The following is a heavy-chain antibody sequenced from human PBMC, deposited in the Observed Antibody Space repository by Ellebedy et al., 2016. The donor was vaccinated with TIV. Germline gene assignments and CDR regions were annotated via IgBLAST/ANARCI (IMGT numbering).Heavy chain of an antibody. CDR3: ARESRWRCIDY. CDR2: ISYDGSNE. CDR1: GFTFSNYA. V-gene: IGHV3-30*01. D-gene: IGHD5-24*01. J-gene: IGHJ4*02. Sequence: GESLKISCAASGFTFSNYAMHCVRQAPGKGLEWVAVISYDGSNEYYADSVKGRFTISRDNSKNTLYLQLNSLRAEDTAFYYCARESRWRCIDYWGQGTLVTVSS.